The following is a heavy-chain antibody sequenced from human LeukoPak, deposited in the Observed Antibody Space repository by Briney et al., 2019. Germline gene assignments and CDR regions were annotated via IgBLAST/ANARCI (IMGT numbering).Heavy chain of an antibody. CDR3: AKADGLMVRGVNFDY. V-gene: IGHV3-9*01. CDR2: ISWNSGSI. Sequence: GGSLRLSCAASGFTFDDYAMHWVRQAPGKGLEWVSGISWNSGSIGYADSVKGRFTISRDNAKNSLYLQMNSLRAEDTALYYCAKADGLMVRGVNFDYWGQGTLVTVSS. J-gene: IGHJ4*02. CDR1: GFTFDDYA. D-gene: IGHD3-10*01.